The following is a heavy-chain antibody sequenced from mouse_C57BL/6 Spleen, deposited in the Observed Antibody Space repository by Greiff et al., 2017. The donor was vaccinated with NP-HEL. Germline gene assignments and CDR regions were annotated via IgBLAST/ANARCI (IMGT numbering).Heavy chain of an antibody. CDR3: ARCPYYYGSRSYFDY. CDR2: INPSNGGT. Sequence: QVQLQQPGTELVKPGASVKLSCKASGYTFTSYWMHWVKQRPGQGLEWIGNINPSNGGTNYNEKFKIKATLTVDKSSSTAYMQLSSLTSEDSAVYYCARCPYYYGSRSYFDYWGQGTTLTVSS. D-gene: IGHD1-1*01. V-gene: IGHV1-53*01. J-gene: IGHJ2*01. CDR1: GYTFTSYW.